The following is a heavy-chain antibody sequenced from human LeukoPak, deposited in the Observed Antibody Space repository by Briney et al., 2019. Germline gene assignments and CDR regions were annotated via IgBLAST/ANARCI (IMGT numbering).Heavy chain of an antibody. D-gene: IGHD2-21*01. CDR2: IYSGGST. CDR3: ARVQPVIAKSGLDV. V-gene: IGHV3-66*01. CDR1: GFIFSDFY. Sequence: GGSLRLSCAASGFIFSDFYMSWVRQAPGKGLEWVSVIYSGGSTYYADSVKGRFTISRDNSKNTLYLQMNSLRAEDTAVYYCARVQPVIAKSGLDVWGQGTTVTVSS. J-gene: IGHJ6*02.